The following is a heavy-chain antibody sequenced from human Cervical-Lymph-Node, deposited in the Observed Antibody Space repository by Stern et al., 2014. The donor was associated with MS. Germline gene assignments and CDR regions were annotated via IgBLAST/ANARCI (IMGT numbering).Heavy chain of an antibody. V-gene: IGHV1-69*01. CDR2: IIPLFGTA. CDR1: GGTFSSYA. J-gene: IGHJ4*02. Sequence: VQLVESGAEVTKPGSSVKVSCKASGGTFSSYAINWVRQAPGQGLEWLGGIIPLFGTANYAQKFQGRVTITADESTSTAYMELSSLRSEDTAVYYCARGSTVVTDYFDYWGQGTLVTVSS. D-gene: IGHD4-23*01. CDR3: ARGSTVVTDYFDY.